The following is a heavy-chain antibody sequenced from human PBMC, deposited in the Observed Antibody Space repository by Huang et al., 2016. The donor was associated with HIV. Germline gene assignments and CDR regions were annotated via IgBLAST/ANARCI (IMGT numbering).Heavy chain of an antibody. CDR2: SVPMFGTG. CDR3: ARGLSGNIDS. V-gene: IGHV1-69*01. J-gene: IGHJ4*02. D-gene: IGHD1-20*01. Sequence: QVQLVQSGAELKKPGSSVKVSCKASGGTFSSHTITWVRQAPGQGFEWMGESVPMFGTGNNAQNCQGRVTITADEATATAYLELSSLKFEDTAIYYCARGLSGNIDSWGQGSLVTVSS. CDR1: GGTFSSHT.